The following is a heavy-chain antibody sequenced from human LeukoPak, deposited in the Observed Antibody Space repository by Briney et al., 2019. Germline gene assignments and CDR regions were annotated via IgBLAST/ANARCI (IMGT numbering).Heavy chain of an antibody. J-gene: IGHJ4*02. CDR1: GGSISSYC. D-gene: IGHD4-11*01. Sequence: SETLSLTCTVSGGSISSYCWSWIRQPAGKGLEWIGRIYTSGSTNYNPSLKSRVTMSVDTSKNQFSLKLSSVTAADTAVYYCAKGDDYSNSGDFDYWGQGTLVTVSS. CDR3: AKGDDYSNSGDFDY. CDR2: IYTSGST. V-gene: IGHV4-4*07.